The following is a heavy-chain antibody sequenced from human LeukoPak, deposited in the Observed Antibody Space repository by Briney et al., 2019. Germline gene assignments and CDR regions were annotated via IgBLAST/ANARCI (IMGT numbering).Heavy chain of an antibody. D-gene: IGHD3-10*01. CDR2: IYYTGST. CDR1: GASISGSGYY. V-gene: IGHV4-39*07. J-gene: IGHJ4*02. CDR3: ARETLPPEADGSGSYYRGDFDY. Sequence: SETLSLTCAVSGASISGSGYYLGWIRQPPGKGLEWIGNIYYTGSTYYNASLQSRVTISIDTSKNQFSLKLSSVTAADTAVYYCARETLPPEADGSGSYYRGDFDYWGQGTLVTVSS.